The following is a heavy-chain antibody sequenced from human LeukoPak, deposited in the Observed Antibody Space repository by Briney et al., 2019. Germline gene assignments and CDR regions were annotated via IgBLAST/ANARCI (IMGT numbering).Heavy chain of an antibody. D-gene: IGHD5/OR15-5a*01. CDR2: ISGSGDGI. CDR1: GFTFNSHA. V-gene: IGHV3-23*01. CDR3: AKADCSSVYCFVRDF. J-gene: IGHJ4*02. Sequence: GGSLRLSCTASGFTFNSHAMSWVRQAPGKGLEWVSLISGSGDGINCADSVQGRFTISRDNSKNTLYLEMNSLRAEDTAVYHCAKADCSSVYCFVRDFWGQGTLVTVSS.